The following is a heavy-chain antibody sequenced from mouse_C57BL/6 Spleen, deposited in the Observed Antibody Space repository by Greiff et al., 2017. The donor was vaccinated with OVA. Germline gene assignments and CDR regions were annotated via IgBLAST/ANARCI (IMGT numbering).Heavy chain of an antibody. CDR2: INPNNGGT. CDR1: GYTFTDYY. Sequence: VQLKESGPELVKPGASVKISCKASGYTFTDYYMNWVKQSHGKSLEWIGDINPNNGGTSYNQKFKGKATLTVDKSSSTAYMELRSLTSEDSAVYYCARDYYGPFAYWGQGTLVTVSA. V-gene: IGHV1-26*01. D-gene: IGHD1-1*01. J-gene: IGHJ3*01. CDR3: ARDYYGPFAY.